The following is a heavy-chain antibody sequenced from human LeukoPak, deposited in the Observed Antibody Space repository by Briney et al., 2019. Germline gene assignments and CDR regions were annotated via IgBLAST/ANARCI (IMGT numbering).Heavy chain of an antibody. V-gene: IGHV1-2*06. CDR2: IIPKSGDT. J-gene: IGHJ4*02. CDR3: ARGPRASFTSFDY. CDR1: GYTFTSYG. Sequence: GASVKVSCKASGYTFTSYGISWVRQAPGQGLEWMGRIIPKSGDTYSAQKFQGRVTMTRDTSITTAYMELSRLQSDDTAVYYCARGPRASFTSFDYWGQGTLVTVSS. D-gene: IGHD6-6*01.